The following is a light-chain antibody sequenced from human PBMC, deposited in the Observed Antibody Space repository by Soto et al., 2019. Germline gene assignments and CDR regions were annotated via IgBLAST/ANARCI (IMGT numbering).Light chain of an antibody. Sequence: EIGLTQSPGTLALAPGERATLSCRASQSVSSTHLAWYQQKPGQAPRLLIYDASSRATGIPDRFSGSGSGTDFTLTISRLEPEDFAVYCCQQFDGSLWTFGQGTKVDI. CDR3: QQFDGSLWT. V-gene: IGKV3-20*01. CDR1: QSVSSTH. J-gene: IGKJ1*01. CDR2: DAS.